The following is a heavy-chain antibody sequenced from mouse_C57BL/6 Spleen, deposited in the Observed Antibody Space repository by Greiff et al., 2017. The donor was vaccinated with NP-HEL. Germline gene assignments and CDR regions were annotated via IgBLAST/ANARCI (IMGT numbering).Heavy chain of an antibody. D-gene: IGHD2-5*01. CDR3: ARTIVTTWRYFDV. CDR2: INPNNGGT. V-gene: IGHV1-18*01. CDR1: GYTFTDYN. J-gene: IGHJ1*03. Sequence: EFQLQQSGPELVKPGASVKIPCKASGYTFTDYNMDWVKQSHGKSLEWIGDINPNNGGTIYNQKFKGKATLTVDKSSSTAYMELRSLTSEDTAVYYCARTIVTTWRYFDVWGTGTTVTVSS.